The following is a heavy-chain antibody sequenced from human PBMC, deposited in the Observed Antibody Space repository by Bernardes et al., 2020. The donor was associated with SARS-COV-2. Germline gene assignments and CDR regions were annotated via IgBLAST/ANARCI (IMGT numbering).Heavy chain of an antibody. CDR1: GGSLNGHF. Sequence: SETLSLTCAVYGGSLNGHFWSWIRQAPGKGLEWLGEINPSGSSAKYNPSLKSRVTISVDPSRNQFTLKMSAVTGADTAVYYCAKVGPYQLLPYGLFAQNWFDPWGQGTLVTVSS. D-gene: IGHD2-2*01. J-gene: IGHJ5*02. CDR3: AKVGPYQLLPYGLFAQNWFDP. CDR2: INPSGSSA. V-gene: IGHV4-34*01.